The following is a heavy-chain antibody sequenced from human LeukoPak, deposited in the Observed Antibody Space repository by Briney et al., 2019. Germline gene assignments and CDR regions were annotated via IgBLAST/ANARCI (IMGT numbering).Heavy chain of an antibody. J-gene: IGHJ4*02. D-gene: IGHD5-12*01. CDR3: ARGTTINNFDY. CDR2: ISRSGDNA. Sequence: PGGSLRLSCAGSGFAFSSFEMNWVRQAPGKGLEWVSYISRSGDNAYYADSVKGRFTISRDNAKNSLYLQMNSLREEDTALYYCARGTTINNFDYWGQGTLVTVSS. CDR1: GFAFSSFE. V-gene: IGHV3-48*03.